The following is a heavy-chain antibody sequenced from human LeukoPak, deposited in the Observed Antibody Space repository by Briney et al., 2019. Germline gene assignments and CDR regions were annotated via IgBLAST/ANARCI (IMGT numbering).Heavy chain of an antibody. CDR3: ARRQIKDITVTASYWYFDL. CDR2: ICGSGGST. V-gene: IGHV3-23*01. J-gene: IGHJ2*01. CDR1: GFIFRRYP. D-gene: IGHD2-21*02. Sequence: GGSLKHSFEAPGFIFRRYPMSWLRPASGKGVDCVFVICGSGGSTYYVDSVKGRFTISRDNSRNTLYLQMNSLRAEDTAVYYCARRQIKDITVTASYWYFDLWGRGTQVTVSS.